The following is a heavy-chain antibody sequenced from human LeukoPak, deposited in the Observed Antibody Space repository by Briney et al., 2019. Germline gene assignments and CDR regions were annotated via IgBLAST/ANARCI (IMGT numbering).Heavy chain of an antibody. CDR1: GFTFSSYA. J-gene: IGHJ3*02. Sequence: GGSLRLSCAASGFTFSSYAMHWVRQAPGKGLEWVAVISYDGSNKYYADSVKGRFTISRDNSKNTLYLQMNSLRAEDTALYYCARMRVVWDLDDAFDIWGRGTMVTVSS. V-gene: IGHV3-30*04. D-gene: IGHD1-26*01. CDR3: ARMRVVWDLDDAFDI. CDR2: ISYDGSNK.